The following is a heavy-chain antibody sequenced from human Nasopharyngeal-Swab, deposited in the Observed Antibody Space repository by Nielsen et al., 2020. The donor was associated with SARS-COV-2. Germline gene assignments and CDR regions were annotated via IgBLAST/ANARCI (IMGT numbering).Heavy chain of an antibody. J-gene: IGHJ3*01. V-gene: IGHV3-48*03. Sequence: GESLKISCAASGFALSSFEVDWIRLAPGKGLEWVSHLSDSSSGSTILYADSVRGRFTSPRDNARNSVYLQMQSLTAEDTAIYFCEREGYGGDSDAFDVWGQGTVVTVSA. D-gene: IGHD4-23*01. CDR1: GFALSSFE. CDR2: LSDSSSGSTI. CDR3: EREGYGGDSDAFDV.